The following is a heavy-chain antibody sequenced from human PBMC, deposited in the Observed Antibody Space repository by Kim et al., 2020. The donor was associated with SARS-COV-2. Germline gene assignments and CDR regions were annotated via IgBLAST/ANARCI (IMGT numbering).Heavy chain of an antibody. D-gene: IGHD3-10*01. V-gene: IGHV3-23*01. J-gene: IGHJ3*02. CDR2: INVNGDNT. CDR3: AKVADKYFYDSGNRPSGAFDM. Sequence: GGSLRLSCVTSGFTFYAYAMGWVRQGPGKGLEWVATINVNGDNTYYADSVRDRFIISRDNFKNTLYLQMKNLRPQDRAMYYCAKVADKYFYDSGNRPSGAFDMWGQGTKVTVSS. CDR1: GFTFYAYA.